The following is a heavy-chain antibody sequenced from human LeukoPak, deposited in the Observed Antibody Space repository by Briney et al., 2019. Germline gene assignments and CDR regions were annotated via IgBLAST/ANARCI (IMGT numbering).Heavy chain of an antibody. D-gene: IGHD1-26*01. CDR3: TRSPSLGGSYWGFDY. V-gene: IGHV3-74*01. CDR2: LSPDGSSS. CDR1: GFTFSSNW. J-gene: IGHJ4*02. Sequence: SGGSLRLSCAASGFTFSSNWMHWVRQAPGKGLVWVSRLSPDGSSSIYADSVKGRFTVSRDNAKNTVYLQMNSLRADDTAVYYCTRSPSLGGSYWGFDYWGQGALVTVSS.